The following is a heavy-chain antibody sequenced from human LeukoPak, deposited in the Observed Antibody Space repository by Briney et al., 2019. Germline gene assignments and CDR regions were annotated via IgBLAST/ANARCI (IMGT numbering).Heavy chain of an antibody. J-gene: IGHJ4*02. CDR1: GFTFSSYS. CDR2: ISSSSSYI. Sequence: GGSLRLSCAASGFTFSSYSMNWVRQAPGKGLEWVSSISSSSSYIYYADSVKGRFTISRDNAKNSLYLQMNSLITEDTAVYYCTRGRSSGTYDGADYWGQGALVTVSS. CDR3: TRGRSSGTYDGADY. V-gene: IGHV3-21*03. D-gene: IGHD1-26*01.